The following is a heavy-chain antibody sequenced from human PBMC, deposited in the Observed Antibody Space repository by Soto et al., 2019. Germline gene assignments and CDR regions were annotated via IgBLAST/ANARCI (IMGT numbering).Heavy chain of an antibody. V-gene: IGHV4-59*01. J-gene: IGHJ5*02. Sequence: SETLSLTCTVSGGSISSYYWSWIRQPPGKGLEWIGYIYYSGSTNYNPSLKSRVTISVDTSKNQFSLKLSSVTAADTAVYHCARGYYYDSSGYYPPWFDPWGQGTLVTVSS. CDR1: GGSISSYY. CDR2: IYYSGST. D-gene: IGHD3-22*01. CDR3: ARGYYYDSSGYYPPWFDP.